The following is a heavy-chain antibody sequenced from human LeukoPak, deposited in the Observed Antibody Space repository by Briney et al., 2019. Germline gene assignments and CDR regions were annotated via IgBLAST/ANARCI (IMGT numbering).Heavy chain of an antibody. V-gene: IGHV3-11*01. CDR2: ISSSGSTI. J-gene: IGHJ4*02. D-gene: IGHD5-24*01. Sequence: GGSLRLSCAASGCTFSDYYMSWIRQAPGKGLEGGSDISSSGSTIYYADSVKGRFTISRDNAKNALYLQMTSLRAADTAVYYCARDRPLRRFDYWGQGTLVTVSS. CDR3: ARDRPLRRFDY. CDR1: GCTFSDYY.